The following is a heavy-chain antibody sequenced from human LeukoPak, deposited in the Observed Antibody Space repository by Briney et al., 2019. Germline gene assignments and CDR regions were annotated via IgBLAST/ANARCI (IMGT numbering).Heavy chain of an antibody. Sequence: GGSLRLSCAASGFTFSSYAMHWVRQAPGKGLVWVSRINSDGSSTSYADSVKGRFTISRDNAKNSLYLQMNSLRAADSAVYHCARDVSPPYGGNSFSFDSWGQGSLVTVSS. J-gene: IGHJ4*02. D-gene: IGHD4-23*01. V-gene: IGHV3-74*01. CDR3: ARDVSPPYGGNSFSFDS. CDR1: GFTFSSYA. CDR2: INSDGSST.